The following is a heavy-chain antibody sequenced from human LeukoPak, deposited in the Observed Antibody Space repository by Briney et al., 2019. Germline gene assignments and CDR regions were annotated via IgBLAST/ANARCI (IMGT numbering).Heavy chain of an antibody. V-gene: IGHV3-7*01. Sequence: GGSLRLSCSASGFTFSRVWMSWVRQAPGKGLEYVALIKQDGSEIYHMDSVKGRFTISRDDATNSLYLQMNSLRVEDTALYYCARDRESESDSEGDYWGQGTLVTVSS. CDR2: IKQDGSEI. J-gene: IGHJ4*02. D-gene: IGHD4-11*01. CDR3: ARDRESESDSEGDY. CDR1: GFTFSRVW.